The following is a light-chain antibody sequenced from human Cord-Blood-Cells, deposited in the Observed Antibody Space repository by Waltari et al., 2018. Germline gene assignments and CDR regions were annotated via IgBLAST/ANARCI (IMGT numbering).Light chain of an antibody. Sequence: EIVLTQSPATLSLSPGERATLSCRASQSVSSYLAWYQQKPGQAPRLLIYDASNRATVIPARFSGSWSGTDFTLTSSSLEPEDFAVYYCQQRSNFLTFGGGTKVEIK. CDR3: QQRSNFLT. J-gene: IGKJ4*01. CDR1: QSVSSY. CDR2: DAS. V-gene: IGKV3-11*01.